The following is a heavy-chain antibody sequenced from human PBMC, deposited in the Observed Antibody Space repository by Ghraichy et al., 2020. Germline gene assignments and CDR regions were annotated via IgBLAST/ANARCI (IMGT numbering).Heavy chain of an antibody. V-gene: IGHV4-59*08. CDR1: GGSISSYY. D-gene: IGHD2-15*01. CDR3: ARHGSGGSSPLDY. J-gene: IGHJ4*02. Sequence: SETLSLTCTVSGGSISSYYWSWIRQPPGKGLEWIGYIYYSGSTNYNPSLKSRVTISVDTSKNQFSLKLSSVTAADTAVYYCARHGSGGSSPLDYWGQGTLVTVSS. CDR2: IYYSGST.